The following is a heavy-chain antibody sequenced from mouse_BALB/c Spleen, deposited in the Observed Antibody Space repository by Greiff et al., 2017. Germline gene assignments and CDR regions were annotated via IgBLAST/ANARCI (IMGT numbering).Heavy chain of an antibody. D-gene: IGHD2-10*02. J-gene: IGHJ2*01. CDR3: SRQQYGNYVFDY. CDR2: IYPGDGDT. Sequence: QVQLQQSGAELVRPGSSVKISCKASGYAFSSYWMNWVKQRPGQGLEWIGQIYPGDGDTNYNGKFKGKATLTADKSSSTAYMQLSSLTSEDSAVYFCSRQQYGNYVFDYWGQGTTLTVSS. V-gene: IGHV1-80*01. CDR1: GYAFSSYW.